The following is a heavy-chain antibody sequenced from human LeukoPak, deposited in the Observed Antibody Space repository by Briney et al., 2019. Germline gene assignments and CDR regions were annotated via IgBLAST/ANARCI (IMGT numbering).Heavy chain of an antibody. CDR2: INPNSGGT. CDR3: ARGQYCSSTSCYNNWFDP. CDR1: GYTFTGYY. V-gene: IGHV1-2*02. D-gene: IGHD2-2*01. Sequence: ASVKVSCKASGYTFTGYYMHWVRQAPGQGLKWMGWINPNSGGTNYAQKFQGRVTMTRDTSISTAYMELSRLRSDDTAVYYCARGQYCSSTSCYNNWFDPWGQGTLVTVSS. J-gene: IGHJ5*02.